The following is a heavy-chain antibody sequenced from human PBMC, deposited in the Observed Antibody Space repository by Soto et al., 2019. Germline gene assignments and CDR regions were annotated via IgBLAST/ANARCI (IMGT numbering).Heavy chain of an antibody. CDR2: INHSGST. J-gene: IGHJ6*03. CDR3: ASRTKYYYYYMDV. Sequence: SGTLSPTCAVYGGAFSGYYWSWVPPPPGKGLEWIGEINHSGSTNYNPSLKSRVTISVDTSKNQFSLKLSSVTAADTAVYYCASRTKYYYYYMDVWGKGTTVTVSS. V-gene: IGHV4-34*01. CDR1: GGAFSGYY.